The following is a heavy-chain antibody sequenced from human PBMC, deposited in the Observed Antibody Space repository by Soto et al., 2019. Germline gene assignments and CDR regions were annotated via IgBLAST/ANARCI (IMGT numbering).Heavy chain of an antibody. Sequence: EMQLVETGGGLIQPGGSLRLSCAASGVTVSSDHMSWVRQAPGKGLEWISVMYYGGTTYYADSVQGRFTISRDSSTNTLYLQMTDLRADDTAVYYCAREAAGFDLWGQGTMVTVSS. V-gene: IGHV3-53*02. J-gene: IGHJ3*01. CDR1: GVTVSSDH. CDR3: AREAAGFDL. D-gene: IGHD6-13*01. CDR2: MYYGGTT.